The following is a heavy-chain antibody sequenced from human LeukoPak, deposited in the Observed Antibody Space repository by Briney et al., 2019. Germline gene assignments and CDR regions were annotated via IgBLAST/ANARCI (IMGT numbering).Heavy chain of an antibody. CDR3: ARSAYCGGDCYLTDY. Sequence: PGRSLRLSCAASGFTFSSYAMHWVRQAPGKRLEWVAVISYDGSNKYYADSVKGRFTISRDNSKNTLYLQMNSLRAEDTAVYYCARSAYCGGDCYLTDYWGQGTLVTVSS. CDR1: GFTFSSYA. D-gene: IGHD2-21*02. CDR2: ISYDGSNK. V-gene: IGHV3-30-3*01. J-gene: IGHJ4*02.